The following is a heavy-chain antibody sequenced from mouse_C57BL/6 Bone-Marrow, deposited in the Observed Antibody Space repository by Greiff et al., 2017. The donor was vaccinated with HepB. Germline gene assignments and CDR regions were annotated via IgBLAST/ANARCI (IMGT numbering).Heavy chain of an antibody. Sequence: QVQLQHPGAELVMPGASVKLSCKASGYTFTSYWMHWVKQRPGQGLEWIGEIDPSDSYTNYNQKFKGKSTLTVDKSSITAYMQLSSLTSGASAVYYCARLGYDYDRGFAYWGQGTLVTVSA. CDR2: IDPSDSYT. CDR1: GYTFTSYW. CDR3: ARLGYDYDRGFAY. V-gene: IGHV1-69*01. J-gene: IGHJ3*01. D-gene: IGHD2-4*01.